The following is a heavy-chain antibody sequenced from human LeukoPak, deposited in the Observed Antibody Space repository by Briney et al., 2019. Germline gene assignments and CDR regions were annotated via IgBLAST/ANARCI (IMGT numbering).Heavy chain of an antibody. Sequence: SLRLSCAASGFTFDDYAMHWVRQAPGKGLEWVSGISWNSGSIGYADSVKGRFTISRDNAKNSLYLQMNSLRAEDTALYYCAKEGGLALSPYYYDSSGLSTVRGPFDYWGQGTLVTVSS. CDR1: GFTFDDYA. D-gene: IGHD3-22*01. J-gene: IGHJ4*02. V-gene: IGHV3-9*01. CDR3: AKEGGLALSPYYYDSSGLSTVRGPFDY. CDR2: ISWNSGSI.